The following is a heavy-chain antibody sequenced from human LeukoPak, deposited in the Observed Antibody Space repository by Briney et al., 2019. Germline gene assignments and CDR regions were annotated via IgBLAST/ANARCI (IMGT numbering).Heavy chain of an antibody. CDR3: ARGVFKSPYYYGSGSQDTQVFDY. Sequence: PSETLSLTCTVSGVSISSSNSYWGWIRQPPGKGLEWIGSIYYSGNTYYNASLKSQVSISIDTSKNQFSLKLSSVTAADTAVYYCARGVFKSPYYYGSGSQDTQVFDYWGQGTLVTVSS. CDR1: GVSISSSNSY. V-gene: IGHV4-39*07. J-gene: IGHJ4*02. CDR2: IYYSGNT. D-gene: IGHD3-10*01.